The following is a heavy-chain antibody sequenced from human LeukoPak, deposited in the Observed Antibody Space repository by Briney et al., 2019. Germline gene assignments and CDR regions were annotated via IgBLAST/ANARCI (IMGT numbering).Heavy chain of an antibody. Sequence: GGSLRLSCAASGFTFSNSWMSWVRQAPGKGLVWVASIKQDGSEKYYVDSVKGRFTISRDNAKNSLYLQMNSLRPEDTALYYCAKDRAARGRGNYFYMDVWGKGTTVTVSS. CDR3: AKDRAARGRGNYFYMDV. D-gene: IGHD2/OR15-2a*01. CDR1: GFTFSNSW. CDR2: IKQDGSEK. V-gene: IGHV3-7*03. J-gene: IGHJ6*03.